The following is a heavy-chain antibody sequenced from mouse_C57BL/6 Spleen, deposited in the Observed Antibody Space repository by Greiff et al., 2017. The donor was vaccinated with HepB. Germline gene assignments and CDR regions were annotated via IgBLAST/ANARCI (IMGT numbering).Heavy chain of an antibody. CDR1: GYTFTDYY. V-gene: IGHV1-19*01. CDR3: ARWYYYGSSWYFDV. J-gene: IGHJ1*03. CDR2: INPYNGGT. D-gene: IGHD1-1*01. Sequence: EVQLQQSGPVLVKPGASVKMSCKASGYTFTDYYMNWVKQSHGKSLECIGVINPYNGGTSYNQKFKGKATLTVDKSSSTAYMELNSLTSEDSAVYYCARWYYYGSSWYFDVWGTGTTVTVSS.